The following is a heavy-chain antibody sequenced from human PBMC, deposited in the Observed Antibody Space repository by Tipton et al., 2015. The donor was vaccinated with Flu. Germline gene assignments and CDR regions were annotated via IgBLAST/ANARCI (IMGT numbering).Heavy chain of an antibody. V-gene: IGHV4-39*07. D-gene: IGHD3/OR15-3a*01. Sequence: TLSLTCIVSGGSISSASDYWGWVRQTPGKGLEWIGNIHYSGKTYYNMPLKSRVTISVDTSNNQFSLKLTSVTAADTGLYYCARDRIVNGFWTGYERYGMDVWGQGTTVTVSS. CDR1: GGSISSASDY. J-gene: IGHJ6*02. CDR3: ARDRIVNGFWTGYERYGMDV. CDR2: IHYSGKT.